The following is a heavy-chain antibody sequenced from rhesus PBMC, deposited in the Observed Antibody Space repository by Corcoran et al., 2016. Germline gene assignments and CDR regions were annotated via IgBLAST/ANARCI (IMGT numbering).Heavy chain of an antibody. CDR3: ARVTILGLVVNWYFDL. CDR2: IFSNIGST. D-gene: IGHD3-3*01. J-gene: IGHJ2*01. Sequence: QVQLQESGPGLVKPSETLSLTCAVSGGSISGGYGLSWIRQPPGKGLEWIGQIFSNIGSTYNNPPLKNQVTNSRDTSKDQFSLKRSSMTAADTAVYYCARVTILGLVVNWYFDLWGPGTPITISS. CDR1: GGSISGGYG. V-gene: IGHV4S7*01.